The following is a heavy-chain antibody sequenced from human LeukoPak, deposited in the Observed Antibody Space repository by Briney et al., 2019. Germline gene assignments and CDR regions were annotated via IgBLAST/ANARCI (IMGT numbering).Heavy chain of an antibody. V-gene: IGHV3-30-3*01. CDR3: ARANDILTGHYGMDV. CDR2: ISYDGGNK. CDR1: GFTFSSYA. J-gene: IGHJ6*02. D-gene: IGHD3-9*01. Sequence: GRSLRLSCAASGFTFSSYAMHWVRQAPGKGLEWVAVISYDGGNKYYADSVKGRFTISRDNSKNTLYLQMNSLRAEDTAVYYCARANDILTGHYGMDVWGQGTTVTVSS.